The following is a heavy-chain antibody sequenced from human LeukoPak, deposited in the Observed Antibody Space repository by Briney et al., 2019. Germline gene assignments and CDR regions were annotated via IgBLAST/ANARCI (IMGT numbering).Heavy chain of an antibody. CDR2: IYHSGST. D-gene: IGHD3-22*01. CDR3: ARVPDPNYYDSSGDYIPRLGAFDI. J-gene: IGHJ3*02. V-gene: IGHV4-39*07. Sequence: SETLSLTCTVSGGSISSGSYYWSWIRQPAGKGLEWIGSIYHSGSTYYNPSLKSRVTISVDTSKNQFSLKLSSVTAADTAVYYCARVPDPNYYDSSGDYIPRLGAFDIWGQGTMVTASS. CDR1: GGSISSGSYY.